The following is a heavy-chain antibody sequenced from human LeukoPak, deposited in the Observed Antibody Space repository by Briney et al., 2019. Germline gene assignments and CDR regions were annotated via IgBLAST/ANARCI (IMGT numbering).Heavy chain of an antibody. CDR3: ARDLAGFEEPRYYYYMDV. J-gene: IGHJ6*03. V-gene: IGHV3-66*01. CDR2: IYSDDRA. CDR1: GFTVNRNV. Sequence: GSLRFSCVPSGFTVNRNVMSWVRQAPGKGLEWVSLIYSDDRAFYADSVKGRFTISRNKSRNTLFLQMSSLKPEDTAIYYCARDLAGFEEPRYYYYMDVWGKGTTVTVSS. D-gene: IGHD3-9*01.